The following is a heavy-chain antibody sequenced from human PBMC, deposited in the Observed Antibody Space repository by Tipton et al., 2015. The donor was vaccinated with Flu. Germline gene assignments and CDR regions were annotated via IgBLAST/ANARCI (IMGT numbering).Heavy chain of an antibody. CDR3: AREWDFYGSGTNYLPYYFDY. V-gene: IGHV4-38-2*02. CDR2: TYHSGTT. CDR1: GHSISSAYY. D-gene: IGHD3-10*01. Sequence: TLSLTCIVSGHSISSAYYWAWIRQPPGKGLEWIATTYHSGTTCYNPSLKSRVTISVDTSQNQFSLKLRSVTAADTAVYYCAREWDFYGSGTNYLPYYFDYWGQGTLVTVSS. J-gene: IGHJ4*02.